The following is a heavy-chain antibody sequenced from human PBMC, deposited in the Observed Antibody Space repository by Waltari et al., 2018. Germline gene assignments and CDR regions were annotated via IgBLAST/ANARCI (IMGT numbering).Heavy chain of an antibody. J-gene: IGHJ4*02. Sequence: EVQLVESGGGLVKPGGSLRLSCAASGFTFKSYTMNWVRQAPGKGREWGSSIRASSTYKYHADSVKGRFTISRDNAKNSLFLQMDSLRAEDTAVYYCARDGLGDFGSGSYYQFFWGQGILVTVSS. CDR2: IRASSTYK. D-gene: IGHD3-10*01. CDR1: GFTFKSYT. V-gene: IGHV3-21*01. CDR3: ARDGLGDFGSGSYYQFF.